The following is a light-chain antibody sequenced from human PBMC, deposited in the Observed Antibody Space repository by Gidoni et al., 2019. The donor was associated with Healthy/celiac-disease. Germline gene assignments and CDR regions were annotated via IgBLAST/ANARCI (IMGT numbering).Light chain of an antibody. Sequence: SVLTQPPSASGTPGQRATIPCSGSSSTIGSSHVHWSQQLPGTAPKLLIYMNNQRRSGVPARFSCSKSCTSAALAISRRRSEDEAAYYCAAWDDSLSGYWVFGGGTKLTVL. J-gene: IGLJ3*02. CDR3: AAWDDSLSGYWV. V-gene: IGLV1-47*01. CDR2: MNN. CDR1: SSTIGSSH.